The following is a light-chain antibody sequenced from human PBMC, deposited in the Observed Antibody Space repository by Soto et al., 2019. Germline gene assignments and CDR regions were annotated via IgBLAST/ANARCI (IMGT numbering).Light chain of an antibody. CDR3: ETWDFNTRV. J-gene: IGLJ3*02. CDR2: LEGSGSY. Sequence: QPVLTQSSSASASLGSSVKLTCTLSSGHSSYIIAWHQQQPGKAPRYLMKLEGSGSYNKGSGVPGRFSGSSSGADRYLTISNLQFEDEADYYCETWDFNTRVFGGGTKLTVL. CDR1: SGHSSYI. V-gene: IGLV4-60*02.